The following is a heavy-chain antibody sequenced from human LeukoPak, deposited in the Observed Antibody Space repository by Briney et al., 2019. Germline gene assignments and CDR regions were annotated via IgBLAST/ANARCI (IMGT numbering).Heavy chain of an antibody. Sequence: QPGGSLRLSCAASGFTFSSYAMSWVRQAPGKGLEWVSAISGSGGSTYYADSVKGWFTISRDNSKNTLYLQMNSLRAEDTAVYYCANLGAYYDSSGFDWGQGTLVTVSS. D-gene: IGHD3-22*01. J-gene: IGHJ4*02. CDR1: GFTFSSYA. CDR3: ANLGAYYDSSGFD. V-gene: IGHV3-23*01. CDR2: ISGSGGST.